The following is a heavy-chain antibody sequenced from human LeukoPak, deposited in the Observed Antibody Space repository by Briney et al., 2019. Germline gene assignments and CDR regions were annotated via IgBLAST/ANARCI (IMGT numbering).Heavy chain of an antibody. Sequence: GGSLRLSCAASGVTFSDYYMSWMRQAPGKGLEWGSYISSGGTLTYCADSVKGRFTISRDSAKNSLYLQINSLRGEDTAVYYCARDPVEFASPWDVWGKGTTVIVSS. D-gene: IGHD2-2*01. J-gene: IGHJ6*04. CDR1: GVTFSDYY. CDR2: ISSGGTLT. CDR3: ARDPVEFASPWDV. V-gene: IGHV3-11*01.